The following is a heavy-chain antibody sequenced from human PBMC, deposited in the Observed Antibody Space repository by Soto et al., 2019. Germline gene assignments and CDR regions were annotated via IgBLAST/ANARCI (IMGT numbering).Heavy chain of an antibody. Sequence: EVQLVESGGGLVQPGGSLRLSCAASGFTFSDEWMSWVRQAPGKGLEWVGNIKQDGSEIYYLDSVKGRFTISRDNAKNSLYLQMNSLRGDDTAVYYCAIIAAVRFDYWGQGTLVTVSS. V-gene: IGHV3-7*02. CDR2: IKQDGSEI. J-gene: IGHJ4*02. D-gene: IGHD6-13*01. CDR3: AIIAAVRFDY. CDR1: GFTFSDEW.